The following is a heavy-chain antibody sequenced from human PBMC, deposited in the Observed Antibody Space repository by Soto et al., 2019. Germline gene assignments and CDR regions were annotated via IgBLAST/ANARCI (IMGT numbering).Heavy chain of an antibody. V-gene: IGHV3-23*01. Sequence: VQVLESGGGLVQPGGSLRLSCAASKFIFSAYAMTWVRQAPGEGLEWVSSISGTGGGTSYADSVKGRFTISRDNSKNTLYLRMNSLRAEDTAIYYCMKDPNGDHIGAFDSWGQGIMVTVSS. CDR1: KFIFSAYA. CDR2: ISGTGGGT. J-gene: IGHJ3*02. D-gene: IGHD4-17*01. CDR3: MKDPNGDHIGAFDS.